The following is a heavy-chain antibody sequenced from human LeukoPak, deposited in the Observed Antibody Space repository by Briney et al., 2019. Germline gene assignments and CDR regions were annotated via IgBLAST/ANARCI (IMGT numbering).Heavy chain of an antibody. CDR2: FDPEHGEM. J-gene: IGHJ4*02. Sequence: ASVKVSCKVSGDTLTELSTHWVRQAPGKGLEWMGGFDPEHGEMIYAQKLQGRVTMTEDRSTDTAYMELSSLRSEDTAVYYCATGGPWDLLKYWGQGTLVPVSS. V-gene: IGHV1-24*01. D-gene: IGHD3-9*01. CDR1: GDTLTELS. CDR3: ATGGPWDLLKY.